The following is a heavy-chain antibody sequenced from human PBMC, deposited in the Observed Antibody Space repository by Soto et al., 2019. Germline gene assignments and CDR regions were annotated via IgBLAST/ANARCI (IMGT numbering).Heavy chain of an antibody. CDR3: AKDMKVFTIFGPYGMDV. CDR1: GFTFDDYT. J-gene: IGHJ6*02. V-gene: IGHV3-43*01. Sequence: GGSLRLSCAASGFTFDDYTMHWVRQAPGKGLEWVSLISWDGGSTYYADSVKGRFTISRDNSKNSLYLQMNSLRTEDTALYYCAKDMKVFTIFGPYGMDVWGQGTTVTVSS. CDR2: ISWDGGST. D-gene: IGHD3-3*01.